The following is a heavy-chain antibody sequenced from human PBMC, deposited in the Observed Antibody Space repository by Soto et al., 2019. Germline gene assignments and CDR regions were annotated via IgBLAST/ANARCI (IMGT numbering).Heavy chain of an antibody. Sequence: ASVKVSCKASGYTFTSYYMHWVRQAPGQGLEWMGIINPSGGSTSYAQKFQGRVTMTRDTSTSTVYMELSSLRSEDTAVYYCARDPGSGYDYSDAFDIWGQGTMVTVSS. CDR3: ARDPGSGYDYSDAFDI. V-gene: IGHV1-46*03. CDR2: INPSGGST. D-gene: IGHD5-12*01. J-gene: IGHJ3*02. CDR1: GYTFTSYY.